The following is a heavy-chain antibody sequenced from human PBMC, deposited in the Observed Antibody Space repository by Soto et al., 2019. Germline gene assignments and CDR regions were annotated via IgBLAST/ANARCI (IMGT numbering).Heavy chain of an antibody. V-gene: IGHV4-59*01. CDR1: GGSISSYY. D-gene: IGHD4-17*01. CDR2: IYYSGST. CDR3: ARVPDYGDYVKNWFDP. J-gene: IGHJ5*02. Sequence: QVQLQESGPGLVKPSETLSLTCTVSGGSISSYYWSWIRQPPGKGLEWIGYIYYSGSTNYNPSLKSRVTISVDTSKNQFSLKLSSVTAAYTAVYYCARVPDYGDYVKNWFDPWGQGTLVTVSS.